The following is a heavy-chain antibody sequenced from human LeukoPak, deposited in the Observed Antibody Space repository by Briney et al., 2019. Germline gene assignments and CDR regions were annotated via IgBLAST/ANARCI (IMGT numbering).Heavy chain of an antibody. J-gene: IGHJ6*02. CDR3: ARNNGMDV. Sequence: GGSLRLSCAASGFALSSHWMTWVRQVPGRGPEWVANVNRDGSETYYLDSVKGRFTISKDNAKKSLYLQMNSLRAEDTALYHCARNNGMDVWGQGTTVIVSS. CDR1: GFALSSHW. CDR2: VNRDGSET. V-gene: IGHV3-7*03.